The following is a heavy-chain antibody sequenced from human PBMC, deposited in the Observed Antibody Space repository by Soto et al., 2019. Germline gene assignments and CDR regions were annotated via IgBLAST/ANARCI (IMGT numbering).Heavy chain of an antibody. V-gene: IGHV3-11*06. Sequence: GGSLRLSCAASGFTFSDYYMSWIRQAPGKGLEWVSYISSSSSYTNYADSVKGRFTISRDNAKNSLYLQMNSLRAEDTAVYYCARVRGDLGYGMDVWGQGTTVTVSS. CDR2: ISSSSSYT. D-gene: IGHD3-3*01. CDR1: GFTFSDYY. J-gene: IGHJ6*02. CDR3: ARVRGDLGYGMDV.